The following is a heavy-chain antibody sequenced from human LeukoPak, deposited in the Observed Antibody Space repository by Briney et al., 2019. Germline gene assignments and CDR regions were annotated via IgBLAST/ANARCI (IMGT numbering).Heavy chain of an antibody. D-gene: IGHD4-23*01. CDR2: IYYSGST. J-gene: IGHJ4*02. CDR3: ASFTVVTQGYFDY. Sequence: SETLSLTCTVSGGSISSYYWSWIRQPPGKGLEWIGYIYYSGSTYYNPSLKSRVTISIDTSKNQFSLKLSSVTAADTAVYYCASFTVVTQGYFDYWGQGTLVTVSS. CDR1: GGSISSYY. V-gene: IGHV4-30-4*01.